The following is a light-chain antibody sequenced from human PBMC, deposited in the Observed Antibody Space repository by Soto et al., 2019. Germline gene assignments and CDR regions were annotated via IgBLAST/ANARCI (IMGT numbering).Light chain of an antibody. V-gene: IGKV3-20*01. Sequence: EIVLTQSPGTLSLSPGERATLSCRASHSVTSSYLAWYQQKPGQAPRLLISGASSRATGIPDRFSGSGSVTDFTLTISRLAPEDCAVYYCQQYSTSRLTFGGGTKVEIK. CDR2: GAS. J-gene: IGKJ4*01. CDR3: QQYSTSRLT. CDR1: HSVTSSY.